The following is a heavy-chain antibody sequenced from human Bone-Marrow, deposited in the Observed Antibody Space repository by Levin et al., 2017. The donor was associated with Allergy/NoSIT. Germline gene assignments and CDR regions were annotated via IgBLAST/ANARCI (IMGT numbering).Heavy chain of an antibody. CDR1: GGSISSSSYY. CDR3: ARRCSDCVAARRKGIQNWFDP. J-gene: IGHJ5*02. Sequence: SQTLSLTCTVSGGSISSSSYYWGWIRQPPGKGLEWIGSIYYSGSTYYNPSLKSRVTISVDTSKNQFSLKLSSVTAADTAVYYCARRCSDCVAARRKGIQNWFDPWGQGTLVTVSS. CDR2: IYYSGST. D-gene: IGHD6-6*01. V-gene: IGHV4-39*01.